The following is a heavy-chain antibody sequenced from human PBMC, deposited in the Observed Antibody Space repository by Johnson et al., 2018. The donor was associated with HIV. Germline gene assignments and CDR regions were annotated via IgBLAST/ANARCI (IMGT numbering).Heavy chain of an antibody. CDR2: ISYDGSNK. V-gene: IGHV3-30*18. D-gene: IGHD1-26*01. CDR1: GFTFRSYG. J-gene: IGHJ3*01. CDR3: AKLVGASDAFDF. Sequence: QMQLVESGGGVVQPGRSLRLSCAASGFTFRSYGMHWVRQAPGKGLEWVAVISYDGSNKYYADSVKGRFTISRDNSKNTLYLQMNSLRAEDTAVYYCAKLVGASDAFDFWGQGTMVSVAS.